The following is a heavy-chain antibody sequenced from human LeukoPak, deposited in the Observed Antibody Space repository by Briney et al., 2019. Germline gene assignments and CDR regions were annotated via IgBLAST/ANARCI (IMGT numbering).Heavy chain of an antibody. J-gene: IGHJ4*02. CDR1: GVSINSSSYY. Sequence: SETLSLTCTVSGVSINSSSYYWGWIRQPPGEALEWIGSIYHSGYTYYNPSLNRRVTISVDTSKSQFSLKLSSVTAADTAVYYCARSSMFRGVTVDYWGQGTLVAVSS. D-gene: IGHD3-10*01. V-gene: IGHV4-39*01. CDR3: ARSSMFRGVTVDY. CDR2: IYHSGYT.